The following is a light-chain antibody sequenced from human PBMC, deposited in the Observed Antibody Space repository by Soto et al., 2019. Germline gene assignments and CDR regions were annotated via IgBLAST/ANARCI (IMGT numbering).Light chain of an antibody. CDR1: RRLVHRDGNTY. CDR2: KVS. CDR3: MQGSHWPPIT. J-gene: IGKJ5*01. V-gene: IGKV2-30*02. Sequence: VLTQSPLYLPVTLGQASSISCRSSRRLVHRDGNTYLSWFRQRPRQSPRRLXYKVSNREAGVPDRFSGSGSGTDFTLKISRVEAEDVGLYYCMQGSHWPPITFGQGTRLEIK.